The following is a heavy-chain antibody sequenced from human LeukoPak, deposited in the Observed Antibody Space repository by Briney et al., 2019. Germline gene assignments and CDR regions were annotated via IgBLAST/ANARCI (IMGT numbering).Heavy chain of an antibody. CDR3: ARTVRGVIFDY. D-gene: IGHD3-10*01. CDR1: GGSISSDY. J-gene: IGHJ4*02. Sequence: SETLSLTCTVSGGSISSDYWSWIRQPPGKGLEWIGYIYYSGTTNYNPSLKSRVTISVDTSKNQFSLKLNSVTAADTAVYYCARTVRGVIFDYWGQGTLVTVSS. CDR2: IYYSGTT. V-gene: IGHV4-59*01.